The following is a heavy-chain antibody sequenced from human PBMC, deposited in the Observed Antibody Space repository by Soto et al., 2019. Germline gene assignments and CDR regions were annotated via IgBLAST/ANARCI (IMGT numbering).Heavy chain of an antibody. CDR1: GFTFSNAW. D-gene: IGHD5-12*01. J-gene: IGHJ4*02. Sequence: EVQLVESGGGLVKPGGSLRLSCAASGFTFSNAWMTWVRQAPGKGLEWVGRVKSKTDGGTIDYAAPVKDRFTISRDDSKNTLYLQMNSLKSEDTAVYDCIGTYSGSSMRFDYWGQGTLVTVSS. V-gene: IGHV3-15*01. CDR2: VKSKTDGGTI. CDR3: IGTYSGSSMRFDY.